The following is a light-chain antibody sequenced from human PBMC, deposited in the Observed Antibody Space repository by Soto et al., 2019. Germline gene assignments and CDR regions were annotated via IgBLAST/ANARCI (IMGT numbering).Light chain of an antibody. CDR3: QQLSYYSIS. V-gene: IGKV1-5*01. Sequence: DIQMTQSPSTLSASVGDRVTITCRASQSVNKWLAWYQQKPGKAPRLLIYDVSNLETGVPPRFTGSGSGTEFTLTISSLQPDDFASYYCQQLSYYSISFGPGTKV. CDR1: QSVNKW. CDR2: DVS. J-gene: IGKJ3*01.